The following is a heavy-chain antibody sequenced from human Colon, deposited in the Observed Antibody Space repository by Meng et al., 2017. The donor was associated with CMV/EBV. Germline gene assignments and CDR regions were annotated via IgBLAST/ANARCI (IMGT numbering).Heavy chain of an antibody. J-gene: IGHJ4*02. V-gene: IGHV1-46*01. Sequence: ASVKVSCKASGYTFTSYYMHWVRQAPGQGLEWMGIINPSGGSTSYAQKFQGRVTMTRDTSTDTVYMELNSLRDEDTAVYFCATGGGTEAATAGVFDFWGQGTLVTVSS. D-gene: IGHD6-25*01. CDR2: INPSGGST. CDR3: ATGGGTEAATAGVFDF. CDR1: GYTFTSYY.